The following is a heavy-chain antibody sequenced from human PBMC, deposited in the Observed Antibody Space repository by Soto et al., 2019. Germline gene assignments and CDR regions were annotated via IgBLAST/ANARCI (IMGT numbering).Heavy chain of an antibody. D-gene: IGHD2-15*01. J-gene: IGHJ4*02. CDR3: AIATRGSCSDY. CDR2: IFYSGSA. V-gene: IGHV4-30-4*01. CDR1: GGSIISADYY. Sequence: QVQLQESGPGLVKPSHTLPLTCTVSGGSIISADYYWSWIRQPPGKGPEWIGYIFYSGSAYYNPSLKSRVTISVDTSKNQFSLKLSSVTAADTAVYYCAIATRGSCSDYWGQGTLVTVSS.